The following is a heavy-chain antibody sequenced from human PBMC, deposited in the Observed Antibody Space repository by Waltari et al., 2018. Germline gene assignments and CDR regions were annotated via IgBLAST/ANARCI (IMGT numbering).Heavy chain of an antibody. CDR2: MKTDGTSI. V-gene: IGHV3-74*03. Sequence: EVQLVNSGGGLVQPGGSLGPPWSASGFFLPDHWLDWVRQAPGKGLVWVSRMKTDGTSITYADSVKGRFTISRDSAKNTYYLQMNSLRAEDTAVYYCTRNPGYWGQGTLVTVSS. J-gene: IGHJ4*02. CDR3: TRNPGY. CDR1: GFFLPDHW.